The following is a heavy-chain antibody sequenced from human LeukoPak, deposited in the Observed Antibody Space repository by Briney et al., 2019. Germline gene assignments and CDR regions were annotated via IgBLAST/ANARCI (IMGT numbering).Heavy chain of an antibody. CDR2: ISYDGSNK. D-gene: IGHD2-2*01. Sequence: PGGSLRLSCAASGLTFSDYYMSWIRQAPGKGLEWVAVISYDGSNKYYADSVKGRFTISRDNSKNTLYLQMNSLRAEDTAVYYCARDPDIVVVPAALGYFDYWGQGTLVTVSS. J-gene: IGHJ4*02. CDR3: ARDPDIVVVPAALGYFDY. V-gene: IGHV3-30-3*01. CDR1: GLTFSDYY.